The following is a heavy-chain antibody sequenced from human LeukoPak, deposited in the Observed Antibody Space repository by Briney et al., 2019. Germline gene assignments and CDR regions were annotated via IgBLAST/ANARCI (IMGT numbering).Heavy chain of an antibody. D-gene: IGHD6-19*01. Sequence: SQTLSLTCVNSVDSVSNNNGAWDWLRQSPSRGLEWLGRAYYRSKWYIDYAVSVKSRISIKPDTSKNQFSLQLNSVTPEDTAEYYRAREGVRESTGWYACGYWGQGTLVTVSS. J-gene: IGHJ4*02. V-gene: IGHV6-1*01. CDR2: AYYRSKWYI. CDR3: AREGVRESTGWYACGY. CDR1: VDSVSNNNGA.